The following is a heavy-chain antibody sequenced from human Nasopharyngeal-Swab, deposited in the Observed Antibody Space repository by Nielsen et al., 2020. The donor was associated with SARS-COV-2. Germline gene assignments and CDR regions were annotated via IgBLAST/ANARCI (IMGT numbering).Heavy chain of an antibody. CDR3: TRVSGHWYFDL. CDR1: GFTFGDYA. CDR2: IRSKAYGGTT. Sequence: GESLKISCTASGFTFGDYAMSWFRQAPGKGLEWVGFIRSKAYGGTTECAASVEGRFTISRDDSKSIAYLQMNSLKTEDTAVYYCTRVSGHWYFDLWGRGTLVTVSS. V-gene: IGHV3-49*03. J-gene: IGHJ2*01.